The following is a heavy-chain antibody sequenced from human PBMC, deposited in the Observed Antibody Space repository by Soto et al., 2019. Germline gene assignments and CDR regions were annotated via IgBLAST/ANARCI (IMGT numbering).Heavy chain of an antibody. D-gene: IGHD3-10*01. Sequence: SETLSLTCTVSGGSISSGGYYWSWIRQHPGKGLEWIGYIYYSGSTYYNPSLKSRVTISVDTSKNQFSLKLSSVTAADTAVYYCERGPSLFRGVFFPLDYWGQGTQVTVSS. CDR1: GGSISSGGYY. CDR2: IYYSGST. J-gene: IGHJ4*02. CDR3: ERGPSLFRGVFFPLDY. V-gene: IGHV4-31*03.